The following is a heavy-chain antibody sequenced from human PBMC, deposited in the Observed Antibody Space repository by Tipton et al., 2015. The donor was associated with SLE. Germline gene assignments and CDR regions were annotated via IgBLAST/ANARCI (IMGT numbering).Heavy chain of an antibody. D-gene: IGHD3-10*01. J-gene: IGHJ4*02. CDR3: AKDGGLWFGEFPLDY. Sequence: LSLTCTVSGGSISSYYWSWIRQPPGRGLEWIGYIYDSGGSNYSPSLKSRVTMSIDTSKNQFSLKLNSVTAADTAVYYCAKDGGLWFGEFPLDYWGQGTPVTVSS. V-gene: IGHV4-59*01. CDR1: GGSISSYY. CDR2: IYDSGGS.